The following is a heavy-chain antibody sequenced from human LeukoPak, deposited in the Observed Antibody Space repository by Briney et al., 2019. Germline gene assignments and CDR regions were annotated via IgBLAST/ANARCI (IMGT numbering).Heavy chain of an antibody. CDR2: INTNTGNP. CDR1: GYIFDIYA. Sequence: ASVKVSCKASGYIFDIYALIWVRQAPGQGLEWMGWINTNTGNPTYAQGFTGRFVFSLDTSVSTAYLQISSLKAEDTAVYYCATAASLYDFWSGYSSHLDYWGQGTLVTVSS. D-gene: IGHD3-3*01. V-gene: IGHV7-4-1*02. CDR3: ATAASLYDFWSGYSSHLDY. J-gene: IGHJ4*02.